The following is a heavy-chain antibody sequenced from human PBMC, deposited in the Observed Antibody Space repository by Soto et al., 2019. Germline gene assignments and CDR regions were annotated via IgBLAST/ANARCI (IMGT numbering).Heavy chain of an antibody. V-gene: IGHV4-59*01. D-gene: IGHD3-10*01. CDR1: GASINSYY. CDR2: IHDSGST. CDR3: ARDSLAYRLYGSGTRPADY. J-gene: IGHJ4*02. Sequence: SETLSLTCTVSGASINSYYWTWIRQSPGKGLEWIGYIHDSGSTNYNPSLKSRVTISRDNSKNTLYLQMNSLRAEDTAVYYCARDSLAYRLYGSGTRPADYWGQGTLVTVSS.